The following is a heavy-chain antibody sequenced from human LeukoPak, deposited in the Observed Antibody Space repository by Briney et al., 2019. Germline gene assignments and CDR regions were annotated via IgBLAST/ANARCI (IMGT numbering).Heavy chain of an antibody. CDR1: GGSFSGYY. V-gene: IGHV4-34*01. Sequence: SETLSLTCAVYGGSFSGYYWSWIRQPPGKGLEWIGEINHSGSTNYNPSLKSRVTISVDKSKNQFSLKLSSVTAADTAVYYCARDQYPTALDYWGQGTLVTVSS. CDR2: INHSGST. D-gene: IGHD4-17*01. J-gene: IGHJ4*02. CDR3: ARDQYPTALDY.